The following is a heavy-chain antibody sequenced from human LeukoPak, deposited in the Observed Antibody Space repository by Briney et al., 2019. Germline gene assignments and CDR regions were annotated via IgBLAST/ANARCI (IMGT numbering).Heavy chain of an antibody. Sequence: SVKVSCKASGYTFTSYDINWVRQAPGQGLEWMGRIIPILGIANYAQKFQGRVTITADKSTSTAYMELSSLRSEDTAVYYCARRDYDILTGLTNRAFDIWGQGTMVTVSS. D-gene: IGHD3-9*01. CDR2: IIPILGIA. J-gene: IGHJ3*02. CDR3: ARRDYDILTGLTNRAFDI. CDR1: GYTFTSYD. V-gene: IGHV1-69*04.